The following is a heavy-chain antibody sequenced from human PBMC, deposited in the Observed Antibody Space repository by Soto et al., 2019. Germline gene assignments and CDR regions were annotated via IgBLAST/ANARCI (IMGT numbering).Heavy chain of an antibody. J-gene: IGHJ4*02. V-gene: IGHV4-39*01. CDR3: AVFILSNPTRYYRRLTIGGYFEY. CDR1: GGSISSSSYY. D-gene: IGHD3-9*01. Sequence: PSETLSLTCTVSGGSISSSSYYWGWIRQPPGKGLEWIGSIYYIGSTYYNPSLKSRVTISVDTSKNQFSLKLSSVTAADTAVYFFAVFILSNPTRYYRRLTIGGYFEYWGQGTLITVCS. CDR2: IYYIGST.